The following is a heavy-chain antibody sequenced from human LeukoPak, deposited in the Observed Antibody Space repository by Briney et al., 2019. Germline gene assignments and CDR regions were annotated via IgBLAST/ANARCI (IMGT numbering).Heavy chain of an antibody. CDR1: GFTFSNYS. J-gene: IGHJ4*02. CDR3: ARAAAGTRLTFDY. CDR2: ISSSSSYI. Sequence: GGSLRLSCAASGFTFSNYSMNWVRQAPGKGLEWVSSISSSSSYIYYADSVKGRFTISRDNAKNSLYLQMNSLRAEDTAVYYCARAAAGTRLTFDYWGQGTLVTVSS. V-gene: IGHV3-21*01. D-gene: IGHD6-13*01.